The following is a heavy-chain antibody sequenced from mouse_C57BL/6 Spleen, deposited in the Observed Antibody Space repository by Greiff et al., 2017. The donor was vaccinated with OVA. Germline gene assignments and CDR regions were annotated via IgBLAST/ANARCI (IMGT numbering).Heavy chain of an antibody. CDR2: IYPGSGNT. CDR3: AREPWDY. J-gene: IGHJ2*01. Sequence: QVQLQQSGAELVRPGASVKLSCKASGYTFTDYYINWVKQRPGQGLEWIARIYPGSGNTHYNEKFKGKATLTAEKSSSTAYMQLSSLTSEDSAVYFCAREPWDYWGQGTTLTVSS. CDR1: GYTFTDYY. V-gene: IGHV1-76*01. D-gene: IGHD6-1*01.